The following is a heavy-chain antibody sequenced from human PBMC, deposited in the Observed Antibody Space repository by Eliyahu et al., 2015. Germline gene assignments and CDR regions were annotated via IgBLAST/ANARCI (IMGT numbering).Heavy chain of an antibody. CDR2: INPNSGGT. CDR1: GXTFTGYY. V-gene: IGHV1-2*02. Sequence: QVQLVQSGAEVKXPGASXKVSCKASGXTFTGYYXHXXRXAPGQGLEWMGWINPNSGGTNYAQKFQGRVTMTRDTSISTAYMELSRLRSDDTAVYYCARSRDIVAGYYFDYWGQGTLVTVSS. CDR3: ARSRDIVAGYYFDY. D-gene: IGHD2-15*01. J-gene: IGHJ4*02.